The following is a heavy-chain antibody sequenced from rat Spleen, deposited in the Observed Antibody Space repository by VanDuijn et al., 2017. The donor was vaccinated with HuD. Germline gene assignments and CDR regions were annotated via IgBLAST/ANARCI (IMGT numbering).Heavy chain of an antibody. D-gene: IGHD1-2*01. J-gene: IGHJ2*01. CDR2: ISTGGVNT. V-gene: IGHV5-27*01. CDR3: STAGSGLDYYYSRYIPYYFDS. CDR1: GFTFSNYY. Sequence: EVQLVESGGGLVQPGRSLKLSCAASGFTFSNYYMAWVRQAPTKGLEWVAYISTGGVNTYYRDSVKGRFTVSRDNAKSTLNLQMDSLRSEDTATYYCSTAGSGLDYYYSRYIPYYFDSWGQGVMVTVSS.